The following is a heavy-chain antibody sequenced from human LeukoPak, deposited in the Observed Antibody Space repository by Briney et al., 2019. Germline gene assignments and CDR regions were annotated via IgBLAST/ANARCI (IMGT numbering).Heavy chain of an antibody. CDR3: ARDLVQLWSKDF. Sequence: GGSLRLSCAASGFTFSNYEFNWVRQAPGKGLEWVSYISSSGRNIYYTDSVKGRFTITRDNAKNSLYLQMNSLRAEDTAVYYCARDLVQLWSKDFWGQGTLVTVSS. CDR2: ISSSGRNI. J-gene: IGHJ4*02. V-gene: IGHV3-48*03. D-gene: IGHD5-18*01. CDR1: GFTFSNYE.